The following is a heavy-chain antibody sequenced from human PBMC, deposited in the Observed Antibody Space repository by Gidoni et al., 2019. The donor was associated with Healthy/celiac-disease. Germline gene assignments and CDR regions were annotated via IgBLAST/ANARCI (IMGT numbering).Heavy chain of an antibody. Sequence: QVHLQESGPGLVKPSATLSLTCTVSGGSISRYYWSWIRQPPGKGLECIGYIYYSGSTNYNPPLKSRVTISVDTSKNQFYLKLSSVTAADTAVYYCARDRIAAAGYYYYYGMDVWGQGTTVTVSS. CDR1: GGSISRYY. D-gene: IGHD6-13*01. J-gene: IGHJ6*02. CDR3: ARDRIAAAGYYYYYGMDV. CDR2: IYYSGST. V-gene: IGHV4-59*01.